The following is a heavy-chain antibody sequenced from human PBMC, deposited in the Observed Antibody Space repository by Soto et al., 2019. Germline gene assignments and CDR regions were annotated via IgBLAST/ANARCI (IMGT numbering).Heavy chain of an antibody. CDR1: GYTFTGYY. D-gene: IGHD6-13*01. CDR3: ARVGYSGSWYVAFDI. J-gene: IGHJ3*02. Sequence: QVQLVQSGAEVKKPGASVKVSCKASGYTFTGYYMHWLRQAPGQGLEWMGWINPNSGGTNYAQKFQGWVTMTRDTSISTAYMELSRLRSDDTAVYYCARVGYSGSWYVAFDIWGQGTMVTVSS. V-gene: IGHV1-2*04. CDR2: INPNSGGT.